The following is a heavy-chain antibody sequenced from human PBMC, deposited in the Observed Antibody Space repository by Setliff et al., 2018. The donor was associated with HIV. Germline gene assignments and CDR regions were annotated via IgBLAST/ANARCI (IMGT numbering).Heavy chain of an antibody. Sequence: LSLTCTVSGDSVSRSNYYWAWIRQPPGKGLEWIGGIDYNEITYYNPSLKSRVTLSVDTPKNQFSLYLSSVTASDTAVYYCASLFRLSGFWISFLPDYWGQGILVTVSS. CDR2: IDYNEIT. CDR3: ASLFRLSGFWISFLPDY. CDR1: GDSVSRSNYY. J-gene: IGHJ4*02. D-gene: IGHD3-3*01. V-gene: IGHV4-39*01.